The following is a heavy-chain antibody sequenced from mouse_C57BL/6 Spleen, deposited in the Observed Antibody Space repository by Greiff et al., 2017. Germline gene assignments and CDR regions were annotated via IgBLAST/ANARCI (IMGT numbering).Heavy chain of an antibody. CDR2: IYPGGGSP. Sequence: QVQLQQPGAELVKPGASVKMSCKASGYTFTSYWITWVKQRPGQGLEWIGDIYPGGGSPNYNEKFKSKATLTVDTSSSTAYMQHSSLTYENSAVYYCERDNDGYLHYIDYWGQGTTLTVSS. CDR3: ERDNDGYLHYIDY. D-gene: IGHD2-3*01. V-gene: IGHV1-55*01. J-gene: IGHJ2*01. CDR1: GYTFTSYW.